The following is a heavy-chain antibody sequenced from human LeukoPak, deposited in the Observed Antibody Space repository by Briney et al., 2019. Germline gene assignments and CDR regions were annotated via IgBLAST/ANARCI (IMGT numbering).Heavy chain of an antibody. CDR1: GYTFTGYY. CDR3: ARGVHDYSNQRPIDY. J-gene: IGHJ4*02. CDR2: INPNSGGT. Sequence: ASVTVSCKASGYTFTGYYMHWVRQAPGQGLEWMGWINPNSGGTNYAQKFQGRVTMTRDTSISTAYMELSRLRSDDTAVYYCARGVHDYSNQRPIDYWGQGTLVTVSS. D-gene: IGHD4-11*01. V-gene: IGHV1-2*02.